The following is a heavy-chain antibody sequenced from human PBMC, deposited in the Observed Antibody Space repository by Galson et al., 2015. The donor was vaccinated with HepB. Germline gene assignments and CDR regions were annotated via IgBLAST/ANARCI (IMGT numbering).Heavy chain of an antibody. V-gene: IGHV1-24*01. CDR3: TTANDLWSAFDY. Sequence: SAKVSGKVCGYTLTELSMHWGRQAPGKRRDWLGGSDPEDGETIYAQKFQGRVTMTEDTSTDIAYMEMSSLRSEDTAVYYCTTANDLWSAFDYWGQGTLVTVSS. D-gene: IGHD3-3*01. CDR1: GYTLTELS. CDR2: SDPEDGET. J-gene: IGHJ4*02.